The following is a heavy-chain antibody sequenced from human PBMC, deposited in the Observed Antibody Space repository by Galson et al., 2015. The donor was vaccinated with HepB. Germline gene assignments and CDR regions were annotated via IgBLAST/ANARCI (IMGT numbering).Heavy chain of an antibody. J-gene: IGHJ6*03. Sequence: SLRLSCAASGFTFSSYAMSWVRQAPGKGLEWVSAISGSGGSTYYADSVKGRFTISRDNSKNTLYLQMNSLRAEDTAVYYCAKRTGDYYYYYYMDVWGKGTTVTVSS. CDR3: AKRTGDYYYYYYMDV. V-gene: IGHV3-23*01. CDR2: ISGSGGST. CDR1: GFTFSSYA. D-gene: IGHD7-27*01.